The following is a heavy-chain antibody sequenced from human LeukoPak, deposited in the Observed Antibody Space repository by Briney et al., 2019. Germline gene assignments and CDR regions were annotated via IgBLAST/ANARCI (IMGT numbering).Heavy chain of an antibody. CDR1: GGSISSSNW. CDR3: ARVGCSGGSCYSGPYYYYYGMDV. J-gene: IGHJ6*02. V-gene: IGHV4-4*02. Sequence: SGTLSLTCAVSGGSISSSNWWSWVRQPPGKGLEWIGEIYHSGSTNYNPSLKSRVTISVDKSKNQFSLKLSSVTAADTAVYYCARVGCSGGSCYSGPYYYYYGMDVWGQGTTVTVSS. D-gene: IGHD2-15*01. CDR2: IYHSGST.